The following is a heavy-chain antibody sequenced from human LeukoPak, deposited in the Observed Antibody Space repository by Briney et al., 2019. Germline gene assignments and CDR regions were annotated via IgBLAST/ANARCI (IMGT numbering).Heavy chain of an antibody. CDR2: IIPILGIA. V-gene: IGHV1-69*04. CDR1: GGTFSSYA. Sequence: SVKVSCKASGGTFSSYAISWVRQAPGQGLEWMGRIIPILGIANYAQRFQGRVTITADKSTSTAYMELSSLRSEGTAVYYCARDKGVTMVRGTTGYYGMDVWGQGTTVTVSS. D-gene: IGHD3-10*01. J-gene: IGHJ6*02. CDR3: ARDKGVTMVRGTTGYYGMDV.